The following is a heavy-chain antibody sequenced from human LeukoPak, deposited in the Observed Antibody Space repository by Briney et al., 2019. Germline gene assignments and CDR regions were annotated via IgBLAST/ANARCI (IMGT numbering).Heavy chain of an antibody. V-gene: IGHV4-34*01. CDR3: GRMVKSPLAFYFDY. J-gene: IGHJ4*02. Sequence: PSETLSLTCAVYGGSFSGYYWSWIRQPPGKGLEWIGEINHSGSTNYNPSLKSRVTISVDTSKNQFSLKLTSVTAADTAVYYCGRMVKSPLAFYFDYGGRGPLVPVSS. CDR1: GGSFSGYY. CDR2: INHSGST. D-gene: IGHD2-8*01.